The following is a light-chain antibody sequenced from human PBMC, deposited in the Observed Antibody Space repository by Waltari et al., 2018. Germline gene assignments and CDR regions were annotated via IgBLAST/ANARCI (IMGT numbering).Light chain of an antibody. CDR3: QNHERLPGM. J-gene: IGKJ1*01. CDR2: AAS. Sequence: EIVLTQSPGTLSLSPGERATLSCRASQSISRYLAWYQQKPGQAPRLLIYAASSRATGIPDRFSGSGSGTDFSLTISRLEPEDVAVYYCQNHERLPGMFGQGTKVEIK. CDR1: QSISRY. V-gene: IGKV3-20*01.